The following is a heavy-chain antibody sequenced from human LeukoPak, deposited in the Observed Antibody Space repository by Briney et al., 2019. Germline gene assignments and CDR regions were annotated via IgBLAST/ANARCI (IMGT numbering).Heavy chain of an antibody. CDR1: GFTFSSYS. CDR3: ARAGDDFWSGSHFDY. V-gene: IGHV3-48*04. D-gene: IGHD3-3*01. Sequence: GGSLRLSCAASGFTFSSYSMNWVRQAPGKGLEWVSCISSSSSTIYYADSVKGRFTISRDNAKNSLYLQMNSLRAEDTAVYYCARAGDDFWSGSHFDYWGQGTLVTVSS. CDR2: ISSSSSTI. J-gene: IGHJ4*02.